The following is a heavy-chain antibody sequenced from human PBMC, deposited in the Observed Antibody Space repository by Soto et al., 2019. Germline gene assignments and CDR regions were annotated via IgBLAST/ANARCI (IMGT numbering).Heavy chain of an antibody. D-gene: IGHD5-12*01. J-gene: IGHJ4*02. Sequence: QVQLVESGGGVVQPGRSLRLSCAASGFSFSDFGMHWVRQAPGKGLEWVALIWPAGTNKYYADSVKGRFTISRDNSRKSLYVEMNSLRGEDSAVYYCASADGYNAFDYWGQGTLVTVSS. V-gene: IGHV3-33*01. CDR2: IWPAGTNK. CDR3: ASADGYNAFDY. CDR1: GFSFSDFG.